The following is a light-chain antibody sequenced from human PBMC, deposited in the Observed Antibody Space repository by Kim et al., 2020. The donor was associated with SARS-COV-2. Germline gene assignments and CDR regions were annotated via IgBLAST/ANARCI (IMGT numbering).Light chain of an antibody. CDR2: AAS. J-gene: IGKJ1*01. V-gene: IGKV1-39*01. Sequence: DIRMTQSPSSLSASIGDRVTITCRATQSISRYLNWYQHKPGKAPKLLIYAASSLQSGVPSRFSGSGSGTDFTLTISSLQPEDFATYYCQQSYSTLPWTFGQGTKVDIK. CDR3: QQSYSTLPWT. CDR1: QSISRY.